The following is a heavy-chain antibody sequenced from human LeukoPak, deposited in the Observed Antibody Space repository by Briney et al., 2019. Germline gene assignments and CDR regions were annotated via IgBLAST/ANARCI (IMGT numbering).Heavy chain of an antibody. CDR2: ISTSSSYI. CDR3: ARGSSNIAGRDNWFDP. CDR1: GFTFSSNS. Sequence: GGSLRLSCAGSGFTFSSNSMTWVRQAPGKGLEWVSSISTSSSYIDYADSVEGRFTISRDNAKNSLYLEMNSLRVDDTAVYYCARGSSNIAGRDNWFDPWGQGTLVTVSS. D-gene: IGHD6-6*01. J-gene: IGHJ5*02. V-gene: IGHV3-21*01.